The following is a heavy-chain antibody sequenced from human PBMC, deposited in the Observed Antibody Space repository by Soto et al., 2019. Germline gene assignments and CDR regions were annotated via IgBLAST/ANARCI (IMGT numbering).Heavy chain of an antibody. CDR1: GFTFSSYG. J-gene: IGHJ4*02. CDR2: IWYDGSNK. CDR3: ARDPATVTTIFDY. Sequence: GGSLRLSCAASGFTFSSYGMHWVRQAPGKGLEWVAVIWYDGSNKYYADSVKGRFTISRDNSKNTLYLQMNSLRAEDTAVYYCARDPATVTTIFDYWGQGTLVTVSS. V-gene: IGHV3-33*01. D-gene: IGHD4-17*01.